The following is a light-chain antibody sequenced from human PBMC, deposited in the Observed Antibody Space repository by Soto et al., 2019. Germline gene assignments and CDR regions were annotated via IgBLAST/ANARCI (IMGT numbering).Light chain of an antibody. V-gene: IGKV1-8*01. J-gene: IGKJ4*01. CDR3: QQYFNYPLT. CDR1: QGISSH. Sequence: AIRMTQSPSSFSASTGDRVTITCRASQGISSHLDWYQEKPGKAPRLLIYTASYLESGVPSRFSGCGSGTDFSLTISSLQYEDFAVFYCQQYFNYPLTIGGGTKVEIK. CDR2: TAS.